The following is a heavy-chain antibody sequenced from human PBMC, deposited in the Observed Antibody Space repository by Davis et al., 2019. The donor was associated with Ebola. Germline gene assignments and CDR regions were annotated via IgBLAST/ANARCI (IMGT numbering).Heavy chain of an antibody. V-gene: IGHV4-59*01. J-gene: IGHJ4*02. Sequence: SETLSLTCTVSGGSISSYYWSWIRQPPGKGLEWIGYIYYSGSTNTNPSLKSRVTMSVDTSKNQFSLKLSSVTAADTAVYYCARSHSDWLLPFDYWGQGTLATVSS. CDR1: GGSISSYY. D-gene: IGHD3-9*01. CDR2: IYYSGST. CDR3: ARSHSDWLLPFDY.